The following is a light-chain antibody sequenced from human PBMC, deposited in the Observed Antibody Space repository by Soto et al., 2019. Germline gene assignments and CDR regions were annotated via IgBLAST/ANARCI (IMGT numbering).Light chain of an antibody. CDR3: QQYNNWPRAT. CDR1: QGISNY. CDR2: AAS. Sequence: DIQMTQSPSSLSASVGDRVTITCRASQGISNYLAWYQQKPGKVPKLXXYAASTLQSGVPSRFSGSGSGTELNITISSLQSEDFAVYYCQQYNNWPRATFGGGTKVDIK. V-gene: IGKV1-27*01. J-gene: IGKJ4*01.